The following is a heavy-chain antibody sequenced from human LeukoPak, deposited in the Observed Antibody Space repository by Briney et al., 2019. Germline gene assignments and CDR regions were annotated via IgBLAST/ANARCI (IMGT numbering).Heavy chain of an antibody. CDR2: INWNGGST. J-gene: IGHJ4*02. CDR3: AREGGGSYYVDY. D-gene: IGHD2-15*01. Sequence: GGSLRLSCAASGFTFDDYGMSWVRQAPGKGLEWVSGINWNGGSTGYADPVKGRFTISRDNAKNSLYLQMNSLRAEDTASYYCAREGGGSYYVDYWGQGTLVTVSS. CDR1: GFTFDDYG. V-gene: IGHV3-20*04.